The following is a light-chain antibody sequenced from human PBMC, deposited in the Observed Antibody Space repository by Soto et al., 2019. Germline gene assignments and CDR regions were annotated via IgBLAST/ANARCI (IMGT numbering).Light chain of an antibody. CDR3: MQRTHCHLT. CDR1: QGLVHSDGNTY. V-gene: IGKV2-30*02. CDR2: KVS. J-gene: IGKJ1*01. Sequence: DVVMTQSPLSLPVTLGQPASISCRSSQGLVHSDGNTYLNWFQQSPGQSPRRLIDKVSNRNPGVTDRFSCSGSGTDFTVKISRVEAEDVGVYYCMQRTHCHLTFGQGTKVEI.